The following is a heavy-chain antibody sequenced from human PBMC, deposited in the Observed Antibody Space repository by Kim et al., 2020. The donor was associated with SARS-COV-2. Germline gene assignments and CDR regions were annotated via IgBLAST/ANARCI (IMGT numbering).Heavy chain of an antibody. D-gene: IGHD1-26*01. CDR1: GFTFSSYS. CDR3: ARRVGAMAD. CDR2: ISSSSTI. J-gene: IGHJ4*02. Sequence: GGSLRLSCAASGFTFSSYSMNWVRQAPGKGLEWVSYISSSSTIYYADSVKGRFTISRDNAKNSLYLQMNSLRDEDTAVYYCARRVGAMADWGQGTLVTVSS. V-gene: IGHV3-48*02.